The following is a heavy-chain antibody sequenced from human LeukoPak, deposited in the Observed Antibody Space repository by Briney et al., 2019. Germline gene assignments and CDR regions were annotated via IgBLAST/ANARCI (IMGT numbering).Heavy chain of an antibody. CDR2: ISYLGDDQ. CDR1: GFTFGSYG. V-gene: IGHV3-30*18. J-gene: IGHJ6*02. D-gene: IGHD6-25*01. CDR3: AKDRSSGPHYYYGMDV. Sequence: GGSLRLSCAASGFTFGSYGMHWVRQAPGKGLEWVAVISYLGDDQFYAESVKGRFTISRDNSNKMVFLQMNSLRGEDTAVYYCAKDRSSGPHYYYGMDVWGRGTTVIVSS.